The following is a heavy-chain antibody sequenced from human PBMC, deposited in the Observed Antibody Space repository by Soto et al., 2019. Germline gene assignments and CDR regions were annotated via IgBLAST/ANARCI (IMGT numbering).Heavy chain of an antibody. V-gene: IGHV4-30-4*08. CDR1: GGSINYGEFY. D-gene: IGHD2-15*01. CDR2: INSSGRT. J-gene: IGHJ3*02. CDR3: ARGVDIVVVVAATPSVSGAFDI. Sequence: SETLSLTCRLFGGSINYGEFYWNWIRQSPGKGLEWIGYINSSGRTNYNPSLKSRVTISVDTSKNQFSLKLSSVTAADTAVYYCARGVDIVVVVAATPSVSGAFDIWGQGTMVTVSS.